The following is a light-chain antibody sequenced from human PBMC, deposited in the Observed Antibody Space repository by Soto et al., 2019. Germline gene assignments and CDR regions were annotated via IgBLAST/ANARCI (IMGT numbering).Light chain of an antibody. CDR1: QSISIY. J-gene: IGKJ4*01. V-gene: IGKV1-39*01. Sequence: DIQLTQSPSSLSASVGDRVTITCRASQSISIYLNWYQHKPGSAPKLLIFGAATLHTGVPPRLSGRGSGTNFTLTITSLQPEHFATYYCQQSYTSLALTFGGGTKVEI. CDR2: GAA. CDR3: QQSYTSLALT.